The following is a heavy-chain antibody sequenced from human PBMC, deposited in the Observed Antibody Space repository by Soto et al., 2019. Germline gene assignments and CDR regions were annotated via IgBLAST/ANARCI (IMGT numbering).Heavy chain of an antibody. J-gene: IGHJ6*02. CDR1: GFTFSSYA. D-gene: IGHD4-4*01. V-gene: IGHV3-23*01. Sequence: EVQLLESGGGLVQPGGSLRLSCAASGFTFSSYAMSWVRQAPGKGLEWVSAISGSGGSTYYADSVKGRFTISRDNPKNTLYLQMNSLRAEDTAVYYCASQALQSGGGPYYYYGMDVWGQGTTVTVSS. CDR3: ASQALQSGGGPYYYYGMDV. CDR2: ISGSGGST.